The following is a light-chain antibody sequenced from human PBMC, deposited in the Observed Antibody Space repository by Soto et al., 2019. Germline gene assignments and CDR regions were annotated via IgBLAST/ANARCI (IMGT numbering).Light chain of an antibody. J-gene: IGLJ3*02. Sequence: QLVLAQSPSASASLGASVKLTCTLTGGHNNYAIAWHQQQPEMGPRYLMKVNSDGSHNKGDGIPDRFSGSSSGAERYLIISSLQAEDEADYYCQTWGTGIRVFGGGTKLTVL. CDR2: VNSDGSH. CDR3: QTWGTGIRV. CDR1: GGHNNYA. V-gene: IGLV4-69*01.